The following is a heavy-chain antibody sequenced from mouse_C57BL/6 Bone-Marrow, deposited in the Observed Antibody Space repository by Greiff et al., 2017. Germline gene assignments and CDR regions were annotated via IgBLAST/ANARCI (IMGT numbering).Heavy chain of an antibody. J-gene: IGHJ3*01. CDR2: INPGSGGT. D-gene: IGHD4-1*01. V-gene: IGHV1-54*01. Sequence: QVQLQQSGAELVRPGTSVKVSCKASGYAFTNYLIEWVKQRPGQGLEWIGVINPGSGGTNYNEKFKGKATLPADKSSSTAYMQLSSRTSEGSAVYFCARSKNWDSWFAYWGQGTLVTVSA. CDR1: GYAFTNYL. CDR3: ARSKNWDSWFAY.